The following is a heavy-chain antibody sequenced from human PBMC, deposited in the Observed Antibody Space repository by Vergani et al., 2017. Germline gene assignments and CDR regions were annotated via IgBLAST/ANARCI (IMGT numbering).Heavy chain of an antibody. CDR2: IYPADSAT. D-gene: IGHD1-1*01. J-gene: IGHJ4*02. CDR1: EYSFGNYG. Sequence: EVELVQSGPERRKPGESLKISCKGSEYSFGNYGIGWVRQMPGKGLDWMGIIYPADSATRYSPSFQGKVTISADKSISTAFLQWDSLKASDTALYYCARHTTYTDSWGQGTLVTVSS. CDR3: ARHTTYTDS. V-gene: IGHV5-51*01.